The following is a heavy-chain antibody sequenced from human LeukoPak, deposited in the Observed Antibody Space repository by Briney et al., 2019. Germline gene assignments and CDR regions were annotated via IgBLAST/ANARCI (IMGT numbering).Heavy chain of an antibody. CDR1: GFSFSSYW. V-gene: IGHV3-7*01. D-gene: IGHD2-15*01. CDR3: AREVDRSFDY. Sequence: GGSLRLSCAASGFSFSSYWMSWVRQAPGKGPEWVANINQESAETYYVDSVRGRFTISRDNAKNSLSLQMNSLRAEDTAVYYCAREVDRSFDYWGQGNLVTVSS. CDR2: INQESAET. J-gene: IGHJ4*02.